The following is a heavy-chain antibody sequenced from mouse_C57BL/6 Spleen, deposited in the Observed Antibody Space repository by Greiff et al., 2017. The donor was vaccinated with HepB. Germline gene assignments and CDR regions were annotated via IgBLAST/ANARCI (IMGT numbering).Heavy chain of an antibody. CDR3: AIITTVVAPYYYAMDY. CDR2: IDPSDSYT. CDR1: GYTFTSYW. D-gene: IGHD1-1*01. J-gene: IGHJ4*01. Sequence: QVQLQQPGAELVKPGASVKLSCKASGYTFTSYWMQWVKQRPGQGLEWIGEIDPSDSYTNYNQKFKGKATLTVDTSSSTAYMQLSSLTSEDSAVYYCAIITTVVAPYYYAMDYWGQGTSVTVSS. V-gene: IGHV1-50*01.